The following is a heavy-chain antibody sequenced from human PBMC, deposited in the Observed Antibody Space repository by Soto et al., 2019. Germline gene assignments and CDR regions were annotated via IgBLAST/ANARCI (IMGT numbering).Heavy chain of an antibody. CDR1: GGSISSGGYY. V-gene: IGHV4-31*03. D-gene: IGHD4-4*01. Sequence: PSETLSLTCTVSGGSISSGGYYWSWIRQHPGKGLEWIGYIYYSGSTYYNPSLKSRVTISVDTSKNQFSLKLSSVTAADTAVYYCARDSRAIVTTSVYYYYGMDVWGQGTTITVSS. J-gene: IGHJ6*02. CDR3: ARDSRAIVTTSVYYYYGMDV. CDR2: IYYSGST.